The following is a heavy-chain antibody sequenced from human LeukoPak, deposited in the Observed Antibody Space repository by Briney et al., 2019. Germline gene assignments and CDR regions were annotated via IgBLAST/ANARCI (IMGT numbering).Heavy chain of an antibody. V-gene: IGHV4-59*01. CDR2: IYYSGST. J-gene: IGHJ5*01. CDR3: AGMTYYDFWRERLDS. D-gene: IGHD3-3*01. Sequence: PSETLSLTCAVYGGSISSYYWSWIRQPPGKGLEWIGYIYYSGSTNYNPSLKSRVTISVDTSKNQFSLKLSSVTAADTAVYYCAGMTYYDFWRERLDSWGQGTLVTVSS. CDR1: GGSISSYY.